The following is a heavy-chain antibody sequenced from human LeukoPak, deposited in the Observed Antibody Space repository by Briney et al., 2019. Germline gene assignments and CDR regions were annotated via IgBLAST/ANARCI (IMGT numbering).Heavy chain of an antibody. J-gene: IGHJ4*02. D-gene: IGHD6-13*01. CDR3: ARVGGSSWFTQELPFDY. V-gene: IGHV4-59*01. CDR2: IYYSGST. Sequence: SETLSLTCTVSGGSISSYYWSWIRQPPGKGLEWIGYIYYSGSTNYNPSLKSRVTISVDTSKNQFSLKLSSVTAADTAVYYCARVGGSSWFTQELPFDYWGQGTLVTVSS. CDR1: GGSISSYY.